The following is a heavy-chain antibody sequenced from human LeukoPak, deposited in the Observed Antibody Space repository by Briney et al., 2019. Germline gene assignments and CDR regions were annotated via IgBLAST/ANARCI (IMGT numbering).Heavy chain of an antibody. D-gene: IGHD3-16*01. CDR1: GYTFTGYY. CDR2: INPNSGGT. Sequence: ASVKVSCKASGYTFTGYYMHWVRQYPGQGLEWMGWINPNSGGTNYAQKFQGRVTMTRDTSISTAYMELSRLRSDDTAVYYCAIVMITFGGVIDPWGQGTLVTVSS. V-gene: IGHV1-2*02. CDR3: AIVMITFGGVIDP. J-gene: IGHJ5*02.